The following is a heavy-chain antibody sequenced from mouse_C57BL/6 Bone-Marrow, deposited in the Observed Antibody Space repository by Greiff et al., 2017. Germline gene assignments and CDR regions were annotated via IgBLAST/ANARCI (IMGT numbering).Heavy chain of an antibody. D-gene: IGHD1-3*01. J-gene: IGHJ2*01. CDR1: GYTFTSYW. Sequence: QVQLQQPGAELVKPGASVKLSCKASGYTFTSYWMQWVKQRPGQGLEWIGEIDPSDSYTNDNQKFKGKATLTVDTSSSTAYMQLSSLTSEDSAVYYCARESRSFFDYWGQGTTLTVSS. CDR3: ARESRSFFDY. CDR2: IDPSDSYT. V-gene: IGHV1-50*01.